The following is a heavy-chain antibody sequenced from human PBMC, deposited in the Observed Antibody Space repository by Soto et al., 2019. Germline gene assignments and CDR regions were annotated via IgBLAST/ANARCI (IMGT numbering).Heavy chain of an antibody. D-gene: IGHD6-13*01. CDR1: GGSFSGYY. V-gene: IGHV4-34*01. CDR2: INHSGST. CDR3: ARGVAEEI. J-gene: IGHJ4*02. Sequence: SETLSLTCAVYGGSFSGYYWSWIRQPPGKGLEWIGEINHSGSTNYNPSLKSRVTISVDTSKNQLSLKLSSVTAADTAVYYCARGVAEEIWGQVTLVTVSS.